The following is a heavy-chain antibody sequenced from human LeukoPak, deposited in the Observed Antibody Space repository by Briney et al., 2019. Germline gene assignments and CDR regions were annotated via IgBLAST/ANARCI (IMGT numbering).Heavy chain of an antibody. CDR1: GFTFRSYD. Sequence: GGSLRLSCSASGFTFRSYDMSWVRQAPGKGLEWVSIVSGSGYSTYYADSVKGRFTISRDNSKNTLYLQMNSLRAEDTAVYYCTTDLGDYGDYVRCWGQGTLVTVSS. V-gene: IGHV3-23*01. J-gene: IGHJ4*02. CDR3: TTDLGDYGDYVRC. CDR2: VSGSGYST. D-gene: IGHD4-17*01.